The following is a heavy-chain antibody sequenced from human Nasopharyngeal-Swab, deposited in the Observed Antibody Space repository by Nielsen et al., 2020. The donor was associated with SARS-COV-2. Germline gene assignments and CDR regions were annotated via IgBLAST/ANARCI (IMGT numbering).Heavy chain of an antibody. V-gene: IGHV3-21*01. CDR1: GFTFSNYS. Sequence: GGSLRLSCAASGFTFSNYSMNWVRQAPGKGLEWVSSISSSSSYIYYANSVKGRFTISRDNAKNSLYLQMNSLRAEDTAVYYCVSPGWFDPWGQGTLVTVSS. CDR3: VSPGWFDP. CDR2: ISSSSSYI. J-gene: IGHJ5*02.